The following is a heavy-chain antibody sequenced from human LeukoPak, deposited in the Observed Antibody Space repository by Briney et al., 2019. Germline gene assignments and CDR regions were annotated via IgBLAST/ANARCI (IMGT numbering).Heavy chain of an antibody. Sequence: GGSLRLSCTASGFTFSSYWMTWVRQAPGKGLEWVANIEPAGSATYYVDSVKGRFTTFRDNAKNLLYLQMNSLRAEDSAVYHCGRFGYVAAVDSWGQGALVTVSS. CDR1: GFTFSSYW. CDR3: GRFGYVAAVDS. CDR2: IEPAGSAT. D-gene: IGHD2-15*01. V-gene: IGHV3-7*01. J-gene: IGHJ4*02.